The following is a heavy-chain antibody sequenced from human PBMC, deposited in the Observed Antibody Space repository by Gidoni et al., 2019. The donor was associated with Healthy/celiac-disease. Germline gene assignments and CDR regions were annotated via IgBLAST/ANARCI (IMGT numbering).Heavy chain of an antibody. CDR3: ARSRYSSSWSDY. J-gene: IGHJ4*02. CDR1: GGSFSGYY. D-gene: IGHD6-13*01. V-gene: IGHV4-34*01. CDR2: INHSGST. Sequence: QVQLQQWGAGLLKPSETLSLTCAVYGGSFSGYYWSWIRQPPGKGLEWIGEINHSGSTNYNPSLKSRVTISVDTSKNQFSLKLSSVTAADTAVYYCARSRYSSSWSDYWGQGTLVTVSS.